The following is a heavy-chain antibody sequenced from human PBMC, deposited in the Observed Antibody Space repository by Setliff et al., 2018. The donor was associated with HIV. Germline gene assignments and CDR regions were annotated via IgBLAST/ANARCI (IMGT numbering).Heavy chain of an antibody. V-gene: IGHV4-39*01. Sequence: ETLSLTCTVSAGSIRSSTYYWAWIRQPPGKGLEWIGSISYSGSTYYNPSLKSRVTISVDTSKNQFSLKLSSVTAADTAVYYCATNSDTSGYPPPPFDYWGQGTLVTVSS. J-gene: IGHJ4*02. CDR3: ATNSDTSGYPPPPFDY. CDR2: ISYSGST. D-gene: IGHD3-22*01. CDR1: AGSIRSSTYY.